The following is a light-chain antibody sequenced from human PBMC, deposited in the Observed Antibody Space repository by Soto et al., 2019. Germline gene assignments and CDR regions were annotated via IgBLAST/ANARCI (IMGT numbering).Light chain of an antibody. CDR1: SSAVGGYNE. Sequence: QSVLTQPASVSGSPGQSTTISCTGTSSAVGGYNEVSWYQQRPGKAPKLMIYGVTNRPSGVSNRFSGSKSGNTASLTISGLQAEDEAYYYCSSHAAGSTLIFGGGTKVTVL. CDR3: SSHAAGSTLI. V-gene: IGLV2-14*03. J-gene: IGLJ2*01. CDR2: GVT.